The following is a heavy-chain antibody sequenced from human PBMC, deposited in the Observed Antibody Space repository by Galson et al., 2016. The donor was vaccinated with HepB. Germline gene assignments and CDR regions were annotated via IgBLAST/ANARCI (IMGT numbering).Heavy chain of an antibody. CDR3: ARCLQDITGDDAFDI. V-gene: IGHV3-23*01. J-gene: IGHJ3*02. CDR1: GFTFGSHA. Sequence: SLRLSCAASGFTFGSHAMTWVRQGPGQGLEWVSGISGGGGLTHYRHSVRGRFTISRDNSKNTPYLQMINLRAEDTAIYYCARCLQDITGDDAFDIWGRGTMVTVSP. D-gene: IGHD1-14*01. CDR2: ISGGGGLT.